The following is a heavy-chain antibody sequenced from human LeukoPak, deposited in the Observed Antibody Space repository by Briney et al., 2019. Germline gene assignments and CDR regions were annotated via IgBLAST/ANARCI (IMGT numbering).Heavy chain of an antibody. V-gene: IGHV4-31*03. CDR1: GGSISSGGYY. J-gene: IGHJ5*02. CDR2: IYYSGST. D-gene: IGHD3-10*01. CDR3: ARVLLWFGAGRERTNWFDP. Sequence: SETLSLTCTVSGGSISSGGYYWSWIRQHPGKGLESIGYIYYSGSTYYNPSLKSRVTISVATSKNQFSLKLSSVTAADTAVYYCARVLLWFGAGRERTNWFDPWGQGTLVTVSS.